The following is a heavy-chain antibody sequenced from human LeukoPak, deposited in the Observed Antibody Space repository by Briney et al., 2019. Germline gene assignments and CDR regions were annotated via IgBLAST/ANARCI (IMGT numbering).Heavy chain of an antibody. V-gene: IGHV4-38-2*02. CDR2: IYHSGST. CDR3: ARAISTVAGGGTFDY. Sequence: PSETLSLTCTVSGYSLSSGYYWGWIRQPPGKGLEWIGSIYHSGSTYYNPSLKSRVTISVDTSKNQSSLKRSSVTAADTAVYYCARAISTVAGGGTFDYWGQGTLVTVSS. D-gene: IGHD6-19*01. CDR1: GYSLSSGYY. J-gene: IGHJ4*02.